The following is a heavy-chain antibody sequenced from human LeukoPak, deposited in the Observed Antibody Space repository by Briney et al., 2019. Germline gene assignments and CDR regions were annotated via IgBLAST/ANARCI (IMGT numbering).Heavy chain of an antibody. J-gene: IGHJ4*02. Sequence: GGSLRLSCAASGFSVSSNYMSWVRPAPGKWLGWVSVIHSGGSTYYADSVRGRFTISGDNSKNTLNLQMNSLRPADPAVFYCARGQGLAGGFDYWGQGTLVTVSS. V-gene: IGHV3-66*01. D-gene: IGHD6-25*01. CDR2: IHSGGST. CDR3: ARGQGLAGGFDY. CDR1: GFSVSSNY.